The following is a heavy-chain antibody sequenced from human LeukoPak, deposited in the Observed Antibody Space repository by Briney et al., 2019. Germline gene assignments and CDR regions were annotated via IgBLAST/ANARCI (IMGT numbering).Heavy chain of an antibody. V-gene: IGHV3-20*04. CDR3: ARGGKDGSYDYYYYMDV. CDR1: GFTFSRCG. J-gene: IGHJ6*03. Sequence: GGSLRLSCAASGFTFSRCGMHWVRQAPGKGLEWVPGINWNGGSTGYADSVKGRFTISRDNAKNSLYLQMNSLRAEDTALYYCARGGKDGSYDYYYYMDVWGKGTTVTVSS. D-gene: IGHD1-26*01. CDR2: INWNGGST.